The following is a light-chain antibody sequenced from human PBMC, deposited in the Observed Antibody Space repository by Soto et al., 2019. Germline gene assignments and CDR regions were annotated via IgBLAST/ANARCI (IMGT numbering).Light chain of an antibody. CDR3: LQRSKWPLT. J-gene: IGKJ4*01. CDR1: QSVSKY. Sequence: EIVLTQSPATLSLSPGERTTLSCRASQSVSKYLAWYQQKPGQAPRLFIYDASNRATGIPARFSGSGSGTDFTLTISSLEPEDFAVYYCLQRSKWPLTFGGGTKVEIK. CDR2: DAS. V-gene: IGKV3-11*01.